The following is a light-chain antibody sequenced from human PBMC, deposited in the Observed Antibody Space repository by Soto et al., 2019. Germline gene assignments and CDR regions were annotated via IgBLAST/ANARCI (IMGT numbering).Light chain of an antibody. Sequence: QPVLTQPPSASASLGASVKLTCTLSSGHNSYAIAWQQQQPEKGPRYLMKLNSDGSHSKGDGIPDRFSGSSSGAERYLTISSLQSEDEADYYCQTWSTDIRVFGGGTQLTVL. V-gene: IGLV4-69*01. CDR1: SGHNSYA. CDR2: LNSDGSH. J-gene: IGLJ3*02. CDR3: QTWSTDIRV.